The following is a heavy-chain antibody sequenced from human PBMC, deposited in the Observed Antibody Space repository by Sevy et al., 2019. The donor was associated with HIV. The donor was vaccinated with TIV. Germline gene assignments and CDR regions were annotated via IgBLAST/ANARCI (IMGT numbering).Heavy chain of an antibody. CDR1: GFTFSSYS. J-gene: IGHJ4*02. CDR3: ARGEYSNFFDY. V-gene: IGHV3-21*01. CDR2: ISSSGSYI. D-gene: IGHD6-6*01. Sequence: GGSLRLSCAASGFTFSSYSMNWVHQAPGKGLEWVSSISSSGSYIYYADSVKGRFTISRDNAKNSLYLQMNSLRAEDTAVYYCARGEYSNFFDYWGRGTLVTVSS.